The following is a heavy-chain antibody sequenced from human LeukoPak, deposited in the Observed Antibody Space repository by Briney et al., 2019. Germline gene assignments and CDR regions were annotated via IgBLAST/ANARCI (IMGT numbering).Heavy chain of an antibody. CDR1: GGSISSSSYF. Sequence: PSETLSLTCTVSGGSISSSSYFWGWIRQPPGKGLKWIGSIYYGGTTYYSPSLKSRVTISVDTSKNQFSLKLSSVTAADTAVYYCARYRRATTVTTRGEFDYWGQGTLVTVSS. V-gene: IGHV4-39*01. D-gene: IGHD4-17*01. J-gene: IGHJ4*02. CDR2: IYYGGTT. CDR3: ARYRRATTVTTRGEFDY.